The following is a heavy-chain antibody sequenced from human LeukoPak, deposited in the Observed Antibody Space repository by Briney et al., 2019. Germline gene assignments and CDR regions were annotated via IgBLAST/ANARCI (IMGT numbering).Heavy chain of an antibody. CDR1: GYTFTGYY. V-gene: IGHV1-8*02. J-gene: IGHJ4*02. CDR3: ARAEASRSSGKILGY. D-gene: IGHD1-26*01. CDR2: MNPNSGNT. Sequence: GASVKVSCKASGYTFTGYYMHWVRQATGQGPEWMGWMNPNSGNTGYAEKFQGRVTMTRNTSISTAYMELSSLTSEDTAVYYCARAEASRSSGKILGYWGQGTLVTVSS.